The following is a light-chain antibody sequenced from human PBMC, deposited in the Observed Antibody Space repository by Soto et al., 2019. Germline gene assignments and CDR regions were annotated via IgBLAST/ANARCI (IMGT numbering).Light chain of an antibody. CDR1: SSDVGGYNY. Sequence: QSVLTQPASVSGSPGQSMTISCTGTSSDVGGYNYVSWYQQHPGKAPNLMIYEVSNRPSGVSNRFSGSKSGNTASLTISGLQAEDEADYYRSSYTSSSRYVFGTGTKVT. CDR2: EVS. J-gene: IGLJ1*01. CDR3: SSYTSSSRYV. V-gene: IGLV2-14*01.